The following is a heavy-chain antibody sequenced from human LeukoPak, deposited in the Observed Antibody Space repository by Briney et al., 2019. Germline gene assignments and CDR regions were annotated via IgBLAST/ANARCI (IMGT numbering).Heavy chain of an antibody. CDR2: ISSSSSYI. V-gene: IGHV3-21*01. Sequence: PGGSLRLSCAASGFTFSSYSMNWVRQAPGKGLEWVSSISSSSSYIYYADSVKGRFTISRDNAKNSLYLQMNSLRAEDTAVYYCARAKPAPPDMDVWGKGTTVTVSS. J-gene: IGHJ6*03. CDR3: ARAKPAPPDMDV. CDR1: GFTFSSYS.